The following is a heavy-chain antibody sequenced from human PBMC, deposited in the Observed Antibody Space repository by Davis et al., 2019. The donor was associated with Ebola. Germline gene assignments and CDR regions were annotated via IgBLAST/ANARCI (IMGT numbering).Heavy chain of an antibody. CDR3: ARADQL. V-gene: IGHV3-21*01. D-gene: IGHD2-2*01. Sequence: GGSLRLSCAASGFTFSTYSMNWVRQAPGKGLEWVSSISGSRSYEYYTESVRGRFTISRDNAKNSLYLQMNSLRAEDTAVYYCARADQLRGQGTLVTVSS. J-gene: IGHJ4*02. CDR1: GFTFSTYS. CDR2: ISGSRSYE.